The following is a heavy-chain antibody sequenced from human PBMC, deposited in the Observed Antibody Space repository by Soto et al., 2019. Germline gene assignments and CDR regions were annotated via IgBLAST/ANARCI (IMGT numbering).Heavy chain of an antibody. D-gene: IGHD6-19*01. J-gene: IGHJ4*02. CDR2: IYYSGST. CDR1: GGSISSSSYY. Sequence: SETLSLTCTVSGGSISSSSYYWGWIRQPPGKGLEWIGSIYYSGSTYYNPSLKSRVTISVDTSKNQFSLKLSSVTAADTAVYYCANSRGQWPHLWGQGTLVTVSS. V-gene: IGHV4-39*01. CDR3: ANSRGQWPHL.